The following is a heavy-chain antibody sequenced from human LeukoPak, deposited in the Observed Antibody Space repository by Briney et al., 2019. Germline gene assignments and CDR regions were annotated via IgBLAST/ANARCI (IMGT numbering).Heavy chain of an antibody. D-gene: IGHD3-3*01. J-gene: IGHJ3*02. CDR2: ISSSGSTI. Sequence: PGGSLRLSCAASGFTFSSYEMNRVRQAPGKGLEWVSYISSSGSTIYYADSVKGRFTISRDNAKNSLYLQMNSLRADDTAVYYCARGRRFLEWLDLAFDIWGQGTIVTLSS. V-gene: IGHV3-48*03. CDR3: ARGRRFLEWLDLAFDI. CDR1: GFTFSSYE.